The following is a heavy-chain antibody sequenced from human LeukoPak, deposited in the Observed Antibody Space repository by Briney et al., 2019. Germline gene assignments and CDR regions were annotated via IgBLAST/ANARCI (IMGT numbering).Heavy chain of an antibody. Sequence: GRSLRLSRAASGFTFSSYAMHWVRQAPGKGLEWVAVISYDGSNKYYADSVKGRFTISRDNSKNTLYLQMNSLRAEDTAVYYCASKWELRRWGQGTLVTVSS. CDR2: ISYDGSNK. CDR1: GFTFSSYA. V-gene: IGHV3-30-3*01. J-gene: IGHJ4*02. CDR3: ASKWELRR. D-gene: IGHD1-26*01.